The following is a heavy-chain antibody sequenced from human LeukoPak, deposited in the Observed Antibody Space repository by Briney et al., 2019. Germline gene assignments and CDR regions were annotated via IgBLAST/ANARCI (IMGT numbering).Heavy chain of an antibody. D-gene: IGHD3-9*01. CDR1: GFTFSSYG. J-gene: IGHJ4*02. V-gene: IGHV3-30*18. CDR2: ISYDGSNK. CDR3: AKDEQYFDWLLYAALDY. Sequence: GSLRLSCAASGFTFSSYGMHWVRQAPGKGLEWVAVISYDGSNKYYADSVKGRFTISRDNSKNTLYLKMNSLRAEDTAVYHCAKDEQYFDWLLYAALDYWGQGTLVTVSS.